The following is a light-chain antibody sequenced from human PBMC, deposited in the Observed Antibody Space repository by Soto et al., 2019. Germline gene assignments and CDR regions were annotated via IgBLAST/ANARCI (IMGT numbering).Light chain of an antibody. CDR1: SSDIGGYNS. CDR3: DAWHADLGGPF. Sequence: QSVLTQSPSASGSPGQSVTISCTGTSSDIGGYNSVSWYQQHPGKAPKVMIYDVTKRPSGVPDRFSGSKSGNTASLTVSALQAEDEADYYCDAWHADLGGPFFGGGTMLTVL. CDR2: DVT. J-gene: IGLJ2*01. V-gene: IGLV2-8*01.